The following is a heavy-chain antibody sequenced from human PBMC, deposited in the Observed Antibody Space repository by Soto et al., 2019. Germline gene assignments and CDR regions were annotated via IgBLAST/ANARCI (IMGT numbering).Heavy chain of an antibody. CDR2: VYYTGST. J-gene: IGHJ6*03. V-gene: IGHV4-39*01. CDR3: ARGADYYYYMDV. CDR1: VGSISSRNVY. Sequence: SETLSLTCTVSVGSISSRNVYWGWIRQPPGKGLEWIGSVYYTGSTYYNPSLKSRVTISVDTSKKQFSLKLSSVTAADTAVYYCARGADYYYYMDVWGKGTTVTVSS.